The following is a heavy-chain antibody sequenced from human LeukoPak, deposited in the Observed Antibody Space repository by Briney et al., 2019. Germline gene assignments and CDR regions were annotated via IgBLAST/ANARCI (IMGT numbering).Heavy chain of an antibody. V-gene: IGHV4-4*07. CDR1: GGSISSYY. CDR3: ARGSYCSSTSCYYYYYYMDV. CDR2: IYTSGST. D-gene: IGHD2-2*01. Sequence: PSETLSHTCTVSGGSISSYYWSWIRQPAGKGLEWIGRIYTSGSTNYNPSLKSRVTMSVDTSKNQFSLKLSSVTAADTAVYYCARGSYCSSTSCYYYYYYMDVWGKGTTVTVSS. J-gene: IGHJ6*03.